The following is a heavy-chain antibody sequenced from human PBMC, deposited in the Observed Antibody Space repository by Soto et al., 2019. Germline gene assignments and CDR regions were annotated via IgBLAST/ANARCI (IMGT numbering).Heavy chain of an antibody. V-gene: IGHV3-23*01. D-gene: IGHD1-26*01. Sequence: GGSLRLSCAASGFTFSSNAMTWVRQAPGKGLEWVSGIRGSGGNTYYADSVKGRFTVSRDNSKSTVYLELNNLSAEDTAVYHCAKNQGVELVPLATVDWFDPWGQGSVVTVSS. CDR3: AKNQGVELVPLATVDWFDP. CDR2: IRGSGGNT. CDR1: GFTFSSNA. J-gene: IGHJ5*02.